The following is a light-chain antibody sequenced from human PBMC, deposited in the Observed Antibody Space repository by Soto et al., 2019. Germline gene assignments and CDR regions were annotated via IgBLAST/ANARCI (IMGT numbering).Light chain of an antibody. J-gene: IGKJ5*01. CDR3: QQGYDTPLT. CDR2: TAS. Sequence: DIQMTQSPSSLSASVGDRVSITCRASQSINNYLNWFQQKPGEAPNLLIYTASTLQSGVPSMFSGSGSGADFTLTISSLQPEDFATYYCQQGYDTPLTFGQGTRLEIK. V-gene: IGKV1-39*01. CDR1: QSINNY.